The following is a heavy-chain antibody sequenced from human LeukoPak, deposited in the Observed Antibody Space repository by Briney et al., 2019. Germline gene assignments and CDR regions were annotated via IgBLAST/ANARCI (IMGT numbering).Heavy chain of an antibody. CDR2: ISGSGGST. CDR1: GFTFSSYA. CDR3: AKSPRYCRSTSCYTHYYYYYMDV. J-gene: IGHJ6*03. V-gene: IGHV3-23*01. D-gene: IGHD2-2*02. Sequence: GGSLRLSCAASGFTFSSYAMSWVRQAPGKGLEWVSAISGSGGSTYYADSVKGRFTISRDNSKNTLYLQMNSLRAEDTAVYYCAKSPRYCRSTSCYTHYYYYYMDVWGKGTTVTVSS.